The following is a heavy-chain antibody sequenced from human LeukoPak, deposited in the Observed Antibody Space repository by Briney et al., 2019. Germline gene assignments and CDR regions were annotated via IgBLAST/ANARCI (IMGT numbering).Heavy chain of an antibody. J-gene: IGHJ4*02. Sequence: GGSLRLSCVAPGFTFDDYGMTWVRQAPGQGLEWVSFINWNGGSPGYADSVRGRFTISRDNAKNSLYLQMNSLRAEDTALYYCARVMTTSLRSFDYWGQGTLVTVSS. CDR2: INWNGGSP. CDR3: ARVMTTSLRSFDY. D-gene: IGHD4-11*01. V-gene: IGHV3-20*04. CDR1: GFTFDDYG.